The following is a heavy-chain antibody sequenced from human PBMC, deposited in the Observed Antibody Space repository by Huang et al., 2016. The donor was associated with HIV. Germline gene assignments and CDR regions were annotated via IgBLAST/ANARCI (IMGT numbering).Heavy chain of an antibody. CDR2: IYPGDSDT. CDR3: ARLIGSPSFYYGLDV. V-gene: IGHV5-51*01. D-gene: IGHD3-10*01. CDR1: GYRFRSNW. Sequence: EVQLVQSGAEVKKPGGSLKISCKGSGYRFRSNWIGWVRQMPGKGLEWMGIIYPGDSDTRYSPSFQGQVTISANKSINTAYLQWSSLKASDTAMYYCARLIGSPSFYYGLDVWGQGTTVTVSS. J-gene: IGHJ6*02.